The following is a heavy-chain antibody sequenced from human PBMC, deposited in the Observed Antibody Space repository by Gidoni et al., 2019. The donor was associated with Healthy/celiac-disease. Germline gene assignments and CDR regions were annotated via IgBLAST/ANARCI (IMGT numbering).Heavy chain of an antibody. D-gene: IGHD6-13*01. CDR3: ARDGKQLGPFGMDV. Sequence: EVQLVESGVGLVKPGGSLRISCAASGFTFSSYSMNWVRQAPGKGLELVSSISSSSSYIYYADSVKGRFTISRDNAKNSLYLQMNSLRAEDTAVYYCARDGKQLGPFGMDVWGQGTTVTVSS. CDR2: ISSSSSYI. V-gene: IGHV3-21*01. CDR1: GFTFSSYS. J-gene: IGHJ6*02.